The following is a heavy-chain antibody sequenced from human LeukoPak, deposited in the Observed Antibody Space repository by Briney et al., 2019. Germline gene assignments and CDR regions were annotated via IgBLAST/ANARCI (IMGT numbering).Heavy chain of an antibody. CDR3: ARDEPPRSNSSGYYMDV. Sequence: SETLSLTCTVSGGSISSSSYYWGWIRQPPGKGLEWIGSIYYSGSTYYNPSLKSRVTISVDTSKNQFSLKLSSVTAADTAVYYCARDEPPRSNSSGYYMDVWGKGTTVTVSS. CDR2: IYYSGST. J-gene: IGHJ6*03. D-gene: IGHD6-6*01. CDR1: GGSISSSSYY. V-gene: IGHV4-39*07.